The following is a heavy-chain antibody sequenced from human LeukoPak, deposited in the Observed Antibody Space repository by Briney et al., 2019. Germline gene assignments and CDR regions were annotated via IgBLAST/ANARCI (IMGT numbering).Heavy chain of an antibody. CDR2: IKQDGSEK. CDR1: GFTFSNYG. CDR3: ARDHYDFWSGYYGEYYFDY. Sequence: PGGSLRLSCAASGFTFSNYGMSWVRQAPGKGLEWVANIKQDGSEKYYVDSVKGRFTISRDNAKNSLYLQMNSLRAEDTAVYYCARDHYDFWSGYYGEYYFDYWGQGTLVTVSS. D-gene: IGHD3-3*01. V-gene: IGHV3-7*01. J-gene: IGHJ4*02.